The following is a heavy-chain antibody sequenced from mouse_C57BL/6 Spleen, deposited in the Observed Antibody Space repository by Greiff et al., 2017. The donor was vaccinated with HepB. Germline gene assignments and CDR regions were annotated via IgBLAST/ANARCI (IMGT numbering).Heavy chain of an antibody. CDR3: ARHEEGGGYYPNFDS. V-gene: IGHV1-62-2*01. Sequence: QVHVKQSGAELVKPGASVKLSCKASGYTFTEYTIHWVKQRSGQGLEWIGWFYPGSGSIKYNEKFKDKATLTADKSSSTVYMELSRLTSEDSAVYFCARHEEGGGYYPNFDSWGKGTTLTVSS. J-gene: IGHJ2*01. CDR1: GYTFTEYT. D-gene: IGHD2-3*01. CDR2: FYPGSGSI.